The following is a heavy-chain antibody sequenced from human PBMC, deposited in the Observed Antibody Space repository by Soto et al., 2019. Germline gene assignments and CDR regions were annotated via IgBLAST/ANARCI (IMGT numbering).Heavy chain of an antibody. D-gene: IGHD3-9*01. CDR3: ARPLSDILTGYNNWFDP. CDR2: IYYSGST. CDR1: GGSISSSSYY. J-gene: IGHJ5*02. Sequence: SETLSLTCTVSGGSISSSSYYWGWIRQPPGKGLEWIGSIYYSGSTYYNPSLKSRVAISVDTSKNQFSLKLSSVTAADTAVYYCARPLSDILTGYNNWFDPWGQGTLVTVSS. V-gene: IGHV4-39*01.